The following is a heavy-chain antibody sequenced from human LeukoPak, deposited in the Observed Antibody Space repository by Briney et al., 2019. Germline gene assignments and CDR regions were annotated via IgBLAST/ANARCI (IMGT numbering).Heavy chain of an antibody. CDR1: GYSFTNYW. V-gene: IGHV5-51*01. J-gene: IGHJ4*02. CDR2: IYPGDSDA. D-gene: IGHD3-10*01. CDR3: ITRGSGSFYNPFDY. Sequence: GESLKISCKGSGYSFTNYWIGWVRQMPGKGLEWMGIIYPGDSDARYSPSFQGQVTISADKSISTAYLQWSSLKASDTAMYYCITRGSGSFYNPFDYWGQGTLVIVSS.